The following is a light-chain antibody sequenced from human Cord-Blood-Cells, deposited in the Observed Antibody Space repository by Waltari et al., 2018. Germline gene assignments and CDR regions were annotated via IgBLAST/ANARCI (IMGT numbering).Light chain of an antibody. CDR1: SSDVGGYNY. V-gene: IGLV2-14*03. CDR2: DVS. Sequence: QSALTQPASVSGSPGQSITISCTGTSSDVGGYNYVSWYQQHPGKATQLIVYDVSNRPSGVSKRFSGSKSGNTASLTISWLQAEDEADYYCSSYTSSSTWVFGGGTKLTVL. J-gene: IGLJ3*02. CDR3: SSYTSSSTWV.